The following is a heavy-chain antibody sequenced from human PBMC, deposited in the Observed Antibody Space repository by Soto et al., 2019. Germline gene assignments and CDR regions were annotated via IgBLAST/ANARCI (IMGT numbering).Heavy chain of an antibody. D-gene: IGHD2-2*01. CDR3: ARALVGSCSSTSCTYYYYGMDV. CDR2: IGTAGDT. Sequence: GSLRLSCAASGFTFSSYDMHWVRQATGKGLEWVSAIGTAGDTYYPGSVKGRFTISRENAKNSLYLQMNSLRAGDTAVYYCARALVGSCSSTSCTYYYYGMDVWGQGTRVTLSS. J-gene: IGHJ6*02. V-gene: IGHV3-13*01. CDR1: GFTFSSYD.